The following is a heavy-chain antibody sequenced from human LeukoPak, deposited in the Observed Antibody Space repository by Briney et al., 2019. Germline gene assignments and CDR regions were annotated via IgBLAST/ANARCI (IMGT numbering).Heavy chain of an antibody. CDR1: GFTFSSYA. Sequence: GRSLRLSCAASGFTFSSYAMHWVRQAPGKGLEWVAVISYDGSNKYYADSVKGRFTISRDNSKNTLYLQMNSLRAEDTAVYYCAREFRSSSGRWYYYYYYMDVWGKGTTVTVSS. CDR2: ISYDGSNK. CDR3: AREFRSSSGRWYYYYYYMDV. D-gene: IGHD6-13*01. V-gene: IGHV3-30*04. J-gene: IGHJ6*03.